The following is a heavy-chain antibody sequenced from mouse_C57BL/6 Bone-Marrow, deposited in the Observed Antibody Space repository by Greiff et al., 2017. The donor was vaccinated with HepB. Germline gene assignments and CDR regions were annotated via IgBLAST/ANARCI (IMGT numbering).Heavy chain of an antibody. CDR2: ISNGGGST. CDR3: ARHPDYYGSSYWYFDV. D-gene: IGHD1-1*01. CDR1: GFTFSDYY. Sequence: DVQLQESGGGLVQPGGSLKLSCAASGFTFSDYYMYWVRQTPEKRLEWVAYISNGGGSTYYPDTVKGRFTISRDNAKNTLYLQMSRLKSEDTAMYYCARHPDYYGSSYWYFDVWGTGTTVTVSS. J-gene: IGHJ1*03. V-gene: IGHV5-12*01.